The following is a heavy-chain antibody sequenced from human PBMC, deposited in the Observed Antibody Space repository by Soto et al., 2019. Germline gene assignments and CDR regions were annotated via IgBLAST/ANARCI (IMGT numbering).Heavy chain of an antibody. CDR2: TYYRSRWYS. J-gene: IGHJ6*02. Sequence: SQTLSLTCVGSGDTVSSNSVAWNWVRQSPSRGLEWLGRTYYRSRWYSDYAVSVRSRIDINADTSKNQVSLQLNSVTPEDTAVYYCARSEEDSDYYYYGMDVRGQGTTVTVS. CDR3: ARSEEDSDYYYYGMDV. V-gene: IGHV6-1*01. CDR1: GDTVSSNSVA. D-gene: IGHD2-15*01.